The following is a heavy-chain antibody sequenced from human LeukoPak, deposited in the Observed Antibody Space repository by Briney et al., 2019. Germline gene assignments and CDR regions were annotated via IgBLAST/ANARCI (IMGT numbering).Heavy chain of an antibody. CDR3: ARDFSGSYYGTTDYGMDV. CDR1: GLTFSSYA. D-gene: IGHD1-26*01. V-gene: IGHV3-30-3*01. CDR2: ISYVGSNK. Sequence: GRSLRLSCAAPGLTFSSYAMHWVRQAPGKGLEWVAVISYVGSNKYYAESVKGRFTISRDNSKNTLYLQMNSLRAEDTAVYYCARDFSGSYYGTTDYGMDVWGQGTTVTVSS. J-gene: IGHJ6*02.